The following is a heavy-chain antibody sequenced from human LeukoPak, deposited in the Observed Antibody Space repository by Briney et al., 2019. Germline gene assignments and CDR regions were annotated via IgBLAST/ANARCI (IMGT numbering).Heavy chain of an antibody. CDR3: ARNGDDYYYGMDV. D-gene: IGHD4-17*01. CDR2: IYYSGST. Sequence: SETLSLTCTVSGGSISSGGYYWGWIRQHPGKGLEWIGYIYYSGSTYYNPSLKSRVTISVDTSKNQFSLKLSSVTAADTAVYYCARNGDDYYYGMDVWGQGTTVTVSS. J-gene: IGHJ6*02. V-gene: IGHV4-31*03. CDR1: GGSISSGGYY.